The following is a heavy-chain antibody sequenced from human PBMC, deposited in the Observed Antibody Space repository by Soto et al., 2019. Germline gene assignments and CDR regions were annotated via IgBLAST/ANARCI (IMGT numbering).Heavy chain of an antibody. CDR2: IVSSSTST. D-gene: IGHD1-26*01. V-gene: IGHV3-23*01. Sequence: GSLRLSCAASGFTFTPYAMSWVRQAPGKGLEWASTIVSSSTSTYYADSVQGRFTISRDNSKNTLYLQMNGLRAEDRAVYEGAKSRGRWGATDSGSHSDYWGQGTLVTVSS. CDR1: GFTFTPYA. J-gene: IGHJ4*02. CDR3: AKSRGRWGATDSGSHSDY.